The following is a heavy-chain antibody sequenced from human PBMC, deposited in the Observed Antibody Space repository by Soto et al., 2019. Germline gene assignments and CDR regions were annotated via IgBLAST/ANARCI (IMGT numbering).Heavy chain of an antibody. D-gene: IGHD3-10*01. V-gene: IGHV1-69*12. CDR2: VIPIFGTA. CDR3: ARDTPYGSGSSDWFDP. Sequence: QVQLVQSGAEVKKPGSSVKVSCKASGGTFSSYAISWVRQAPGQGLEWMGGVIPIFGTANYAQKFQRRVTITADESTSTAYMELSSLRSEDTAVYYCARDTPYGSGSSDWFDPWGQGTLVTVSS. J-gene: IGHJ5*02. CDR1: GGTFSSYA.